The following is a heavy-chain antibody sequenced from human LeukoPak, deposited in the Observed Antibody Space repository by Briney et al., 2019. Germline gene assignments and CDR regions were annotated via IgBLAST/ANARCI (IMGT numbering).Heavy chain of an antibody. D-gene: IGHD3-10*01. V-gene: IGHV3-30-3*01. CDR1: GFTFSSYA. Sequence: GGSLRLSCAASGFTFSSYAMHWVRQAPGKGLEWVAVISYDGSNKYYADSVKGRFTISRDNSKNTLYLQMNSLRAEDTAVYYCANLGSGRVTDYWGQGTLSPSPQ. CDR3: ANLGSGRVTDY. CDR2: ISYDGSNK. J-gene: IGHJ4*02.